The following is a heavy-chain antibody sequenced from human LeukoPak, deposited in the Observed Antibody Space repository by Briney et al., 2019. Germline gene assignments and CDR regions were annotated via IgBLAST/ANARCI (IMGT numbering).Heavy chain of an antibody. J-gene: IGHJ4*02. D-gene: IGHD2-21*01. CDR2: IYTSGST. CDR1: GGPISSGSYY. CDR3: ARTPYYGGNIHFDY. Sequence: SETLSLTCTVSGGPISSGSYYWSWIRQPAGKGLEWIGRIYTSGSTNYNPSLKSRVTISVDTSKNQFSLKLSSVTAADTAVYYCARTPYYGGNIHFDYWGQGTLVTVSS. V-gene: IGHV4-61*02.